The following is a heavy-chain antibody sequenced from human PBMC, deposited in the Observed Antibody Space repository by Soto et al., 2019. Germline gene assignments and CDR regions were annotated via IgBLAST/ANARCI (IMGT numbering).Heavy chain of an antibody. CDR2: IIPIFGTA. V-gene: IGHV1-69*06. CDR1: GGTFSSYA. CDR3: ARERTYYYDSSDPPGYDAFDI. Sequence: SVKVSCKASGGTFSSYAISWVRQAPGQGLEWMGGIIPIFGTANYAQKFQGRVTITADKPTSTAYMELSSLRSEDTAVYYCARERTYYYDSSDPPGYDAFDIWGQGTMVTVSS. J-gene: IGHJ3*02. D-gene: IGHD3-22*01.